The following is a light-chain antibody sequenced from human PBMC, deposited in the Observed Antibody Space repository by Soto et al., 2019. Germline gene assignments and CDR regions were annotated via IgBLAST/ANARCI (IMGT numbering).Light chain of an antibody. CDR3: QSYDSSLSGVV. J-gene: IGLJ2*01. CDR2: ADN. CDR1: GSNIGADYH. Sequence: QSVLTQPPSVSGAPGQRVTISCTWSGSNIGADYHVHWYQQLPGTAPKVLIYADNNRPSGVPDRFSGSKSGTSASLAITGLQAEDEADYYCQSYDSSLSGVVFGGGTKITVL. V-gene: IGLV1-40*01.